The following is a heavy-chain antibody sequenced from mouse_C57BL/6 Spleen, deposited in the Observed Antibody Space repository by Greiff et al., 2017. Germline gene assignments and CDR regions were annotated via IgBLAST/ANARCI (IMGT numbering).Heavy chain of an antibody. CDR1: GYTFTSYW. J-gene: IGHJ1*03. CDR3: ARRGAYYGSSYDWYFDV. V-gene: IGHV1-72*01. D-gene: IGHD1-1*01. CDR2: IDPNSGGT. Sequence: VQLQQPGAELVKPGASVKLSCKASGYTFTSYWMHWVKQRPGRGLEWIGRIDPNSGGTKYNEKFKSKATLAVDKPSSTAYMQLSSLTSEDSAVDECARRGAYYGSSYDWYFDVWGTGTTVTVSS.